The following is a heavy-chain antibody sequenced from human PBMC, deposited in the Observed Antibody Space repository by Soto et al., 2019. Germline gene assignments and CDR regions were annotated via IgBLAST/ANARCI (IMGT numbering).Heavy chain of an antibody. CDR2: IKSKTDGGTT. J-gene: IGHJ4*01. CDR1: GFTFSSAW. V-gene: IGHV3-15*07. Sequence: PGGSLRLSCAASGFTFSSAWISWVRQAPGKGLEWVGRIKSKTDGGTTDFAAPMKGRFAISRDDSKDMVYLQMNSLKTEDTAVYYCTTDSLFTGVLVRFDFWGHGTLVTVSS. CDR3: TTDSLFTGVLVRFDF. D-gene: IGHD3-9*01.